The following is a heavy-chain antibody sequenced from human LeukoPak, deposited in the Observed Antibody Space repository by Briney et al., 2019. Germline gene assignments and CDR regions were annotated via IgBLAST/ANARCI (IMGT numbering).Heavy chain of an antibody. D-gene: IGHD3-3*01. CDR2: VHLDGRT. J-gene: IGHJ4*02. CDR1: GGSVSSTNW. CDR3: AREGGFYRPLDY. Sequence: TSGTLSLTCAVSGGSVSSTNWWTWFRQPPGKGLEWIGEVHLDGRTNYNPSLTGRLTMSVDLYENHISLKLTYVTAADTAVYYCAREGGFYRPLDYSGQGTLVTVSS. V-gene: IGHV4-4*02.